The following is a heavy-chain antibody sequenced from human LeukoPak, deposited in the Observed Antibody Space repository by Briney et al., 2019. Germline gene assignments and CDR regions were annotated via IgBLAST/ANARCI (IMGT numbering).Heavy chain of an antibody. CDR1: DGSISSSY. CDR2: SHYSGSS. Sequence: SETLSLTCTVSDGSISSSYWSWIRQPPGKGLEWIGYSHYSGSSDYNPSLKSRVTISVDTSKNQFSLKVSSVTAADTAVYYCARDGDYWGQGTLVTVFS. CDR3: ARDGDY. J-gene: IGHJ4*02. V-gene: IGHV4-59*12.